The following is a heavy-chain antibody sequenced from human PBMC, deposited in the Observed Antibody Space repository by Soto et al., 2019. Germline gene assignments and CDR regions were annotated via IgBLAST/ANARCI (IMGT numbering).Heavy chain of an antibody. CDR1: GDSISSAAYF. V-gene: IGHV4-30-4*01. Sequence: SETLSLTCSVSGDSISSAAYFWTWIRQSPGKGLEWMGYIFHSGTTYYNPSLKGLLLISIETTKNQFSLRLTSVTAADSGVYFCAREPYLPKARNDVWGPGTLVTVSS. CDR2: IFHSGTT. J-gene: IGHJ4*02. CDR3: AREPYLPKARNDV. D-gene: IGHD2-8*01.